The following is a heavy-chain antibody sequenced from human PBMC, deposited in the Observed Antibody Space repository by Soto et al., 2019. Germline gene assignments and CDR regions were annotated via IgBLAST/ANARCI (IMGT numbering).Heavy chain of an antibody. CDR1: GFTFSSYG. V-gene: IGHV3-33*01. CDR2: IWYDGSNK. J-gene: IGHJ3*02. Sequence: QVQLVESGGGVVQPGRSLRLSCAASGFTFSSYGMHWVRQAPGKGLEWVAVIWYDGSNKYYADSVKGRFTISRDNSKNTLYLQMNSLRAEDTVVYYCAREMADDAFDIWGQGTMVTVSS. CDR3: AREMADDAFDI.